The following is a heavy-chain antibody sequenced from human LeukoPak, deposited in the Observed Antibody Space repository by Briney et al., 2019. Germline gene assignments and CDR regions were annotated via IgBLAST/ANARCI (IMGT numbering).Heavy chain of an antibody. V-gene: IGHV4-34*01. CDR2: INHVGIT. D-gene: IGHD3-3*01. CDR3: ARKGLRPLEWLSEYFFDY. CDR1: GESFDGYY. Sequence: SETLSLTCAVYGESFDGYYWSWIRESPGRGLEWIGHINHVGITNHNPSLKSRVTISVDTSKNQFTLKVRSVTAADTGVYFCARKGLRPLEWLSEYFFDYWGQGTLVSVAS. J-gene: IGHJ4*02.